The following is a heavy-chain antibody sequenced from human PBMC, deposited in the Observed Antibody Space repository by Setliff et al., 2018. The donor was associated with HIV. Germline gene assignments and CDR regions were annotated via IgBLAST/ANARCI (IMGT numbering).Heavy chain of an antibody. Sequence: SETLSLTCSVSGDSISSSSYYWGWIRQPPGKGLEWIGSIYYSGSTYYNPSLNSRVTISVDAPKNQFSLKLSSVTAADTAVYYCASLPPLYDSSGYYFDYWGQGTLVTVSS. J-gene: IGHJ4*02. D-gene: IGHD3-22*01. V-gene: IGHV4-39*01. CDR2: IYYSGST. CDR3: ASLPPLYDSSGYYFDY. CDR1: GDSISSSSYY.